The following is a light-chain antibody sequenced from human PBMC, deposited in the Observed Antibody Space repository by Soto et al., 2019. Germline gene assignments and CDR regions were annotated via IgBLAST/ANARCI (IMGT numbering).Light chain of an antibody. V-gene: IGKV3-20*01. CDR2: GAS. CDR3: QHYGNSPPEYT. Sequence: EIVLTQSPGPLSLSPGERATLSCRASQSVSSSFLAWYQQRPGQSPRLLIFGASYSATGIPDRFSGSGSGTDFTLTISRLEPEDFAVYYCQHYGNSPPEYTFGPGTNVDSK. CDR1: QSVSSSF. J-gene: IGKJ3*01.